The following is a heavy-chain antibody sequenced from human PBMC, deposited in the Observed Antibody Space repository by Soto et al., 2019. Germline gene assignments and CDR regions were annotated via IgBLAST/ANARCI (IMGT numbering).Heavy chain of an antibody. J-gene: IGHJ4*02. Sequence: EVQLVESGGGLVKPGGSLRLSCAASGFTFSNAWMNWVRQAPGKGLEWVGRIKSKTDGGTTDYAAPVKGRFTISRDDSKTTLYLQMNSLKTEDPAVYYCTTEYYYDSSGYYSSQYWGQGTLVTVSS. CDR2: IKSKTDGGTT. CDR3: TTEYYYDSSGYYSSQY. D-gene: IGHD3-22*01. CDR1: GFTFSNAW. V-gene: IGHV3-15*07.